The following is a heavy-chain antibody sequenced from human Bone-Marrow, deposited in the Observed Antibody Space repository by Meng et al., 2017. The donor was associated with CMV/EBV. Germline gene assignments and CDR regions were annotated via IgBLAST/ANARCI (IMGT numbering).Heavy chain of an antibody. CDR2: INHSGST. CDR3: ARGKLVNYYYYYGMDV. J-gene: IGHJ6*02. Sequence: GSLRLSCDVHGGSLSDHYWNWIRQSPGKGLEWIGEINHSGSTNYNPSLKSRVTISVDTSKNQFSLKLSSVTAADTAVYYCARGKLVNYYYYYGMDVWGQGTTVTVSS. V-gene: IGHV4-34*01. D-gene: IGHD2-2*01. CDR1: GGSLSDHY.